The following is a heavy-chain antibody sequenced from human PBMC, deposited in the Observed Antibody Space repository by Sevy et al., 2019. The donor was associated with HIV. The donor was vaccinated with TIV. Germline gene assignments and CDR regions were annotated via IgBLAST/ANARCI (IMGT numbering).Heavy chain of an antibody. Sequence: GGSLRLSCAASGFMFSSYDMNWVRQAPGKGLEWVSYISSTGSTLNYADSVRGRFPISRDNAKTSVFLQMNSLRAEDTAFYYCARDLPPSATTVAHFDYWGQGSLVTVSS. D-gene: IGHD4-17*01. CDR1: GFMFSSYD. CDR2: ISSTGSTL. V-gene: IGHV3-48*03. J-gene: IGHJ4*02. CDR3: ARDLPPSATTVAHFDY.